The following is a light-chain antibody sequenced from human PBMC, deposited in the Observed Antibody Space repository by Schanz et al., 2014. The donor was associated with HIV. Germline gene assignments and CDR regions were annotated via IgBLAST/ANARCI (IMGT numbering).Light chain of an antibody. CDR3: QQYNSYSPVT. CDR1: QDIDNY. CDR2: DAS. Sequence: DIQMTQSPSSLSASVGDRVTITCQASQDIDNYLNWYQQKPGKAPKLLIYDASNLETGVPSRFSGSGAGTDFTFTISSLQPDDFATYYCQQYNSYSPVTFGGGTKVEIK. J-gene: IGKJ4*01. V-gene: IGKV1-33*01.